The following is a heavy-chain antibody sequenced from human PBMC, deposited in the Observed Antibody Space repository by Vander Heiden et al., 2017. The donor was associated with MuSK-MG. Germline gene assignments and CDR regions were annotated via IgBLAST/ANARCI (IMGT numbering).Heavy chain of an antibody. Sequence: QMQLVQSGPEVKKPGTSVKVSCKASGFTFTSSAVQWVRQARGQRLWWIGWIVVGSGNTNYAQKFQERVTITRDMSTSTAYMELSSLRSEDTAVYYCAADRGYCSSTSCEAPYYYYGMDVWGQGTTVTVSS. CDR1: GFTFTSSA. V-gene: IGHV1-58*01. D-gene: IGHD2-2*01. CDR3: AADRGYCSSTSCEAPYYYYGMDV. CDR2: IVVGSGNT. J-gene: IGHJ6*02.